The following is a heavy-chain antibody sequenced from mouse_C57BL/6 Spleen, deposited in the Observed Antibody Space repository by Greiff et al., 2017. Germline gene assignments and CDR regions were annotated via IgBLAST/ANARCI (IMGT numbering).Heavy chain of an antibody. CDR2: IRPSDSDT. CDR1: GYTFTSYW. CDR3: EIGGRLKLPEGFAY. V-gene: IGHV1-74*01. D-gene: IGHD3-2*02. J-gene: IGHJ3*01. Sequence: QVQLQQPGAELVKPGASVKVSCKASGYTFTSYWMHWVKQRPGQGLEWIGRIRPSDSDTNYNQKFKGKATMTVDKSSSTAYMQLSSLTSEASAVYDCEIGGRLKLPEGFAYWGQGTLVTVSA.